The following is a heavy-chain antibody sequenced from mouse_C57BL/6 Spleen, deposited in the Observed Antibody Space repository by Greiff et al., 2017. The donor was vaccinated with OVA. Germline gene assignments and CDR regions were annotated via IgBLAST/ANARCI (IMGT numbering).Heavy chain of an antibody. CDR3: ARPTAQATRYYAMDY. CDR2: INPNNGGT. D-gene: IGHD3-2*02. Sequence: EVQLQQSGPELVKPGASVKISCKASGYTFTDYYMNWVKQSHGKSLEWIGDINPNNGGTSYNQKFKGKATLTVDKSSSTAYMELRSLTSEDSAVYYCARPTAQATRYYAMDYWGQGTSVTVSS. J-gene: IGHJ4*01. CDR1: GYTFTDYY. V-gene: IGHV1-26*01.